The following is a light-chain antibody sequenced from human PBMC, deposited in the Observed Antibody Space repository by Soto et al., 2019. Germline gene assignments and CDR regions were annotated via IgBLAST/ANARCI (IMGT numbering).Light chain of an antibody. CDR3: QQTYSSLGA. CDR2: AAS. CDR1: QSISSY. V-gene: IGKV1-39*01. J-gene: IGKJ1*01. Sequence: DIQMTQSPSSLSASIGDRVTITCRASQSISSYLNWYQQKPVRAPKLLIYAASSLQSGVPSRFIGSGSGADFSLTIRRLHPEAFATYYCQQTYSSLGAFGQGTKVDIK.